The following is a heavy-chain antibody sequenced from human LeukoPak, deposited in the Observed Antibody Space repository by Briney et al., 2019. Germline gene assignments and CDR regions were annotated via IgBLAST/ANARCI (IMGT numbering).Heavy chain of an antibody. CDR2: INHSGST. J-gene: IGHJ5*02. D-gene: IGHD5-18*01. Sequence: PSETLSLTCAVYGGSFSGYYWSWIRQPPGKGLEWIGEINHSGSTNYNPSLKSRVTISVDTSKNQFSLKLSSVTAADTAVYYCARVRKYSYAKGWFDPWGQGTLVTASS. CDR3: ARVRKYSYAKGWFDP. V-gene: IGHV4-34*01. CDR1: GGSFSGYY.